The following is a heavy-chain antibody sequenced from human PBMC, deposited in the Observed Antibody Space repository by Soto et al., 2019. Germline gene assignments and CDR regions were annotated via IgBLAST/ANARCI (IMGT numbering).Heavy chain of an antibody. J-gene: IGHJ5*02. CDR2: VSRAGTYT. CDR3: VKYTVTEDLGES. V-gene: IGHV3-23*01. Sequence: EVPLLEAGGDVVRPGGSLRLSCAASGFTFSSYAMGWVRQAPGKGLEWVAGVSRAGTYTFYADSVRGRFSIPRDNSRDTVDLYMNALRGDDTAVYFCVKYTVTEDLGESWGQGTLVSVSS. CDR1: GFTFSSYA. D-gene: IGHD3-16*01.